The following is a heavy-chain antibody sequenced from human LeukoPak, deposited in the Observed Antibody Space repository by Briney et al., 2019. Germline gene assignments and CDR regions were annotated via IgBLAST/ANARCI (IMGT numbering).Heavy chain of an antibody. J-gene: IGHJ4*02. CDR2: IYSGGST. V-gene: IGHV3-53*01. CDR1: GFTVSSNY. D-gene: IGHD3-22*01. CDR3: AGTGDSSGYYPFDY. Sequence: GGSLRLSCAASGFTVSSNYMSWVRRAPGKGLEWVSVIYSGGSTYYADSVKGRFTISRDNSKNTLYLQMNSLRAEDTAVYYCAGTGDSSGYYPFDYWGQGTLVTVSS.